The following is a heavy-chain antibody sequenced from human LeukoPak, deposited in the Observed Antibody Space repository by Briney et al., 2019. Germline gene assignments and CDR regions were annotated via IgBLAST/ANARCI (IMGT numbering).Heavy chain of an antibody. Sequence: SVKVSCKASGGTFSSYAFSWVRQAPGQGLEWMGGIIPIVGTANYAQMFQGRVTITADESTSTAYMELSSLRSEDTAVYYCARGGYYYDSSGYSHLPDYWGQGTLVTVSA. CDR3: ARGGYYYDSSGYSHLPDY. V-gene: IGHV1-69*13. D-gene: IGHD3-22*01. CDR1: GGTFSSYA. CDR2: IIPIVGTA. J-gene: IGHJ4*02.